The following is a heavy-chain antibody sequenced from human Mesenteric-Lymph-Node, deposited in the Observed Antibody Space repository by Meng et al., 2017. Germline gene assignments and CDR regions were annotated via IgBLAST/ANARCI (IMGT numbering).Heavy chain of an antibody. CDR2: INTDTGNP. CDR1: GYTFTNIG. Sequence: QVQRVQSGAELKKPGASVKVSCKASGYTFTNIGMNWVRQAPGQGPEWMGWINTDTGNPTYAQGFTGRFVFSLDTSVSTAYLQISGLKAEDTAVYYCARVAVAGLRYFQHWGQGTLVTVSS. D-gene: IGHD6-19*01. V-gene: IGHV7-4-1*02. CDR3: ARVAVAGLRYFQH. J-gene: IGHJ1*01.